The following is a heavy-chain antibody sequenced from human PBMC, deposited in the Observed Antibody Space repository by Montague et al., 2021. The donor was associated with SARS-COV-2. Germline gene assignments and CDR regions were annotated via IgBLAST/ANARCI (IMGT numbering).Heavy chain of an antibody. D-gene: IGHD2-2*03. CDR3: ARKMDSSFDV. J-gene: IGHJ3*01. Sequence: VSPGASLSSDSLSWHWIRQSPSRGLEWLASTYYRSKWYNDSAPSVSGRVTVKPDTSRNQFSLHLDSVTPEDTALYFCARKMDSSFDVWGKGTMVIVPS. V-gene: IGHV6-1*01. CDR1: GASLSSDSLS. CDR2: TYYRSKWYN.